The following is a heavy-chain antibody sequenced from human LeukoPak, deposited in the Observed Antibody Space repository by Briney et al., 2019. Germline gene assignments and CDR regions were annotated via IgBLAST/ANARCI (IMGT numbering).Heavy chain of an antibody. V-gene: IGHV1-69*13. Sequence: SVKVSCKASGYTFTNYGINWVRQAPGQGLEWMGGIIPIFGTANYAQKFQGRVTITADESTSTAYMELSSLRSEDTAVYYCASQPAMARFEFDYWGQGTLVTVSS. J-gene: IGHJ4*02. D-gene: IGHD5-18*01. CDR1: GYTFTNYG. CDR3: ASQPAMARFEFDY. CDR2: IIPIFGTA.